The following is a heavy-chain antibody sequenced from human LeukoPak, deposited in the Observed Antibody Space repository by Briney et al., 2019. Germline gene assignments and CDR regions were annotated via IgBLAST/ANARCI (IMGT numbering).Heavy chain of an antibody. Sequence: ASVKVSCKASGYTFTSYGISWVRQAPGQGLEWMGWISAYNGNTNYAQKLPGRVTMTTDTSTSTAYMELRSLRSDDTAVYYCARVFPLSSYKPFDPWGQGTLVTVSS. CDR3: ARVFPLSSYKPFDP. V-gene: IGHV1-18*01. D-gene: IGHD5-24*01. J-gene: IGHJ5*02. CDR1: GYTFTSYG. CDR2: ISAYNGNT.